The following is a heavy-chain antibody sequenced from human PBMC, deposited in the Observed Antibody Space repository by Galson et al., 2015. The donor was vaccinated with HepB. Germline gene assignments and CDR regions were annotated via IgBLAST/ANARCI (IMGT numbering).Heavy chain of an antibody. CDR1: GGTFSSYA. CDR2: IIPIFGTA. J-gene: IGHJ4*02. CDR3: ARAIPRITIFGVVIIPPCFDY. Sequence: SVKVSCKASGGTFSSYAISWVRQAPGQGLEWMGGIIPIFGTANYAQKFQGRVTITADESTSTAYMELSSLRSEDTAVYYCARAIPRITIFGVVIIPPCFDYWGQGTLVTVSS. D-gene: IGHD3-3*01. V-gene: IGHV1-69*13.